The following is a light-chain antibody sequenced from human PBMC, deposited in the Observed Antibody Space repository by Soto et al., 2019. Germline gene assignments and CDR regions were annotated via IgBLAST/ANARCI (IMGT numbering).Light chain of an antibody. CDR3: QQYGDSPRT. CDR2: GAS. CDR1: QSVSSTY. J-gene: IGKJ1*01. V-gene: IGKV3-20*01. Sequence: EIVLTQSPGTLSLSPGERATLSCRASQSVSSTYLAWYQQRPGQAPRLLIYGASSRATGIPERFSGSGSGTDFTLTISRLEPEDFAVYYCQQYGDSPRTFGQGTKVDIK.